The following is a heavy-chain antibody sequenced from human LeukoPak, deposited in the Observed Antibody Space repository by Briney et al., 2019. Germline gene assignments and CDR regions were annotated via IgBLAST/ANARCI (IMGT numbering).Heavy chain of an antibody. CDR2: INHSGST. CDR3: ARVSSRRFPPTYSYDRRNYFDY. Sequence: SSETLSLTCAVYGGSFSGYHWSWIRQPPGKWLEWIGQINHSGSTNYNPSLKSRVTILVDTSKNQFSLRLSSVTAADTAVYYCARVSSRRFPPTYSYDRRNYFDYWGQGTLVTVSS. J-gene: IGHJ4*02. V-gene: IGHV4-34*01. CDR1: GGSFSGYH. D-gene: IGHD3-22*01.